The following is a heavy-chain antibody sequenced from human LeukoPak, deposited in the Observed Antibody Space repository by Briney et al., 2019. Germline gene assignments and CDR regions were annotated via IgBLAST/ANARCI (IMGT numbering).Heavy chain of an antibody. CDR2: IIPSFGTT. CDR1: GRSLSRYA. Sequence: ASVKVSCKASGRSLSRYAISWVRQAPGQGLEWMGGIIPSFGTTIHAQKFQGRVNITTYEVTTTAYTAYMELSSLRSEDTAVYYFTNNALGDYAFDYWGQGTLVIVSS. V-gene: IGHV1-69*05. D-gene: IGHD4-17*01. J-gene: IGHJ4*02. CDR3: TNNALGDYAFDY.